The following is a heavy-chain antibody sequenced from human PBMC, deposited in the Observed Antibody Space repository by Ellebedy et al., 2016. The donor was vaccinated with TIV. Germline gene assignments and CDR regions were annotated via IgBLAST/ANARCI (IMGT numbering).Heavy chain of an antibody. J-gene: IGHJ3*02. CDR3: ARRGNYLGDAFDI. CDR1: GFTFSMYS. CDR2: IVGIGSTT. V-gene: IGHV3-48*01. D-gene: IGHD1-26*01. Sequence: GESLKISXKASGFTFSMYSMNWVRQAPGKGLEWVSYIVGIGSTTYYSDSVKGRFIVSRDNDQNSLYLQLNRLRGEDTAVYFCARRGNYLGDAFDIWGQGTVVT.